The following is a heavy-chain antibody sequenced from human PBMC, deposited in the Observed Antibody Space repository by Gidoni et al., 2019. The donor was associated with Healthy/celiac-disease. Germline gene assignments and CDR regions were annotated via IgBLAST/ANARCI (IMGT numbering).Heavy chain of an antibody. CDR3: ARAPDTAMGDFDY. CDR2: IYYSGST. J-gene: IGHJ4*02. CDR1: GGSISSGGYS. V-gene: IGHV4-31*03. D-gene: IGHD5-18*01. Sequence: QVQLQESGPGLVKPSQTLSLTCPVSGGSISSGGYSWSWIRQHPGKGLEWIGYIYYSGSTYYNPSLKSRVTISVDTSKNQFSLKLSSVTAADTAVYYCARAPDTAMGDFDYWGQGTLVTVSS.